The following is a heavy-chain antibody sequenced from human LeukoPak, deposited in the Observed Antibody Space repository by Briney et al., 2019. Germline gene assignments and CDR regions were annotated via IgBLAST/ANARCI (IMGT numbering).Heavy chain of an antibody. J-gene: IGHJ3*02. CDR3: ARSGSYYEGAFDI. D-gene: IGHD1-26*01. CDR2: IYTSGST. V-gene: IGHV4-4*07. CDR1: GGSISSYY. Sequence: PSETLSLTCTVSGGSISSYYWSWLRQPAGKGLEWIGRIYTSGSTNYNPSLKSRVTMSVDTSKNQFSLKLSSVTAADMAVYYCARSGSYYEGAFDIWGQGTMVTVSS.